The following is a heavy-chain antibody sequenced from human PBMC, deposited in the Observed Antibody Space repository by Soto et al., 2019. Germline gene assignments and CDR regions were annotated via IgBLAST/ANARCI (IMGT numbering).Heavy chain of an antibody. D-gene: IGHD1-1*01. CDR1: GGTFSSYT. J-gene: IGHJ6*02. CDR3: ARDWNDVHYYYGMDV. V-gene: IGHV1-69*08. Sequence: QVQLVQSGAEVKKPGSSVKVSCKASGGTFSSYTISWVRQAPGQGLEWMGRIIPILGIANYAQKFQGRVTITADKSTSPAYMELSSLRAEDTAVYYCARDWNDVHYYYGMDVWGQGTTVTVSS. CDR2: IIPILGIA.